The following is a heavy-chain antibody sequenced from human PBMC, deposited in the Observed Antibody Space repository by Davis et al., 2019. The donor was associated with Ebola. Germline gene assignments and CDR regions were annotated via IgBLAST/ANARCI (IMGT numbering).Heavy chain of an antibody. V-gene: IGHV4-31*03. CDR3: ARAVGKGSGSYYYYYYYGMDV. Sequence: SETLSLTCTVSGGSISSGGYYWSWIRQHPGKGLAWIGYIYYSGSTYYNPSLKSRVTISVDTSKNQFSLKLSSVTAADTAVYYCARAVGKGSGSYYYYYYYGMDVWGQGTTVTVSS. CDR2: IYYSGST. D-gene: IGHD3-10*01. J-gene: IGHJ6*02. CDR1: GGSISSGGYY.